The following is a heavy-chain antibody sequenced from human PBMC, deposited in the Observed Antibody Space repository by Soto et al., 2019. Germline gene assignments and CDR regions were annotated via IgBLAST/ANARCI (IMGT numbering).Heavy chain of an antibody. CDR3: AEEIDDYTDFNH. Sequence: SVKVSCKTSGFTFSKSSVQWMRQARGQRLEWIGWVVVGSDNTRYAQNFQDRVTITRDMSTSTSYMELSSLTSEDTAVYFCAEEIDDYTDFNHWGQGNPVTVSS. CDR1: GFTFSKSS. J-gene: IGHJ5*02. D-gene: IGHD4-4*01. V-gene: IGHV1-58*01. CDR2: VVVGSDNT.